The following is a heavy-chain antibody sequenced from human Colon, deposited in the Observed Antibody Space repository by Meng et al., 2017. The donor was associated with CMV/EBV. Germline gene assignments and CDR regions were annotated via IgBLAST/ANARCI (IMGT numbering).Heavy chain of an antibody. CDR3: ARRAARQGDLDF. CDR2: IYYSGST. V-gene: IGHV4-61*01. J-gene: IGHJ4*02. CDR1: GGSVSSGSYY. D-gene: IGHD6-6*01. Sequence: SETLSLTCTVSGGSVSSGSYYWSWIRQPPGKGLEWIGYIYYSGSTNYNPSLKSRLTISIDTSKSQFSLKVTSVTAADTAVYYCARRAARQGDLDFWGQGTLVTVSS.